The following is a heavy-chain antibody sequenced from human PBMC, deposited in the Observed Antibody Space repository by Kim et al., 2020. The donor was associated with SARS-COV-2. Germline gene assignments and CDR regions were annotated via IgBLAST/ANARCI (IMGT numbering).Heavy chain of an antibody. CDR2: ISGSGGST. V-gene: IGHV3-23*01. CDR1: GFTFSSYA. J-gene: IGHJ2*01. D-gene: IGHD3-10*01. CDR3: AKVPMVRGVIGGWYFDL. Sequence: GGSLRLSCAASGFTFSSYAMSWVRQAPGKGLEWVSAISGSGGSTYYADSVKGRFTISRDNSKNTLYLQMNSLRAEDTAVYYCAKVPMVRGVIGGWYFDLWGRGTLVTVSS.